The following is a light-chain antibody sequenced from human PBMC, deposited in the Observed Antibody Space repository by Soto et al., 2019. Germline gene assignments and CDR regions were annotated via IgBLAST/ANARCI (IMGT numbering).Light chain of an antibody. CDR1: QSFRGL. J-gene: IGKJ5*01. CDR3: QQRHMWPIT. CDR2: DAY. Sequence: EVVLTLSLVTLSLSSRERTPLRWWASQSFRGLLAWYQQKPGQAPRLLIYDAYNRATGIPPRFSGSGSGTDFTLTISSLEPEDSAVYYCQQRHMWPITFGQGTRLEI. V-gene: IGKV3-11*01.